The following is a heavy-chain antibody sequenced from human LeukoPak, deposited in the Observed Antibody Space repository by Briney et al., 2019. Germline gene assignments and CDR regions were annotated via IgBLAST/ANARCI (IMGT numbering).Heavy chain of an antibody. CDR3: ARPYSVSGSYFDS. J-gene: IGHJ4*02. CDR1: GFTVSSNY. CDR2: IYSGGST. Sequence: GGSLRLSCAASGFTVSSNYMSWVRQAPGKGLEWVSIIYSGGSTYYADSVKGRFTISRDNSKNTVYLQMNSLRAEDTAVYYCARPYSVSGSYFDSWGQGTLVTVSS. D-gene: IGHD3-10*01. V-gene: IGHV3-53*01.